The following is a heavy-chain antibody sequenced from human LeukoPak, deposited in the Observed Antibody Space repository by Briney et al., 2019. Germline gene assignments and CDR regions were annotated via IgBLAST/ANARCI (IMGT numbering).Heavy chain of an antibody. CDR2: IYSGGST. J-gene: IGHJ6*02. V-gene: IGHV3-66*01. Sequence: GGSLRLSCAASGFTVSSNYMSWVRQAPGKGLEWVSVIYSGGSTYYADSVKGRFTISRDNSKNTLYLQMNSLRAEDTAVYYCARGPSKGRYYYGMDVWGQGTTVTVSS. CDR3: ARGPSKGRYYYGMDV. CDR1: GFTVSSNY.